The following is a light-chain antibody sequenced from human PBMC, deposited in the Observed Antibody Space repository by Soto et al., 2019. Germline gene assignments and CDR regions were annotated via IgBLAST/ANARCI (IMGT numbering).Light chain of an antibody. CDR1: SSDVGGYNY. V-gene: IGLV2-14*01. Sequence: QSALTQSASVSGSPGQSITISCTGTSSDVGGYNYVTWYQQHPGKAPKLIIYDVSNRPSGVSTLFSGSKSGNTASLTISGLQAEDEADYSCSSYTITDSWVFGGGTQLTVL. CDR3: SSYTITDSWV. J-gene: IGLJ3*02. CDR2: DVS.